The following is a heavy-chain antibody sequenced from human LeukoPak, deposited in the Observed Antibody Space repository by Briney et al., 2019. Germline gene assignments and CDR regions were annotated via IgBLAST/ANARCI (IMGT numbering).Heavy chain of an antibody. D-gene: IGHD3-3*01. CDR2: IDSVGSGT. Sequence: PGGSLRLSCAVSGFTFSGDWMHWVRQAPGKGLVWVSRIDSVGSGTNYADSVKGRFTISRDNVKNTLYLQMNSLRAEDTAVYYCARGGGYYDFWSGYFAWGQGTLVTVSS. J-gene: IGHJ4*02. V-gene: IGHV3-74*01. CDR3: ARGGGYYDFWSGYFA. CDR1: GFTFSGDW.